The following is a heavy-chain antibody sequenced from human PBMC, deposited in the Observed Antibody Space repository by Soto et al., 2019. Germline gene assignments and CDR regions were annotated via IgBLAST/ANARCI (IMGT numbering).Heavy chain of an antibody. Sequence: PSETLSLTCTVPGGSISNYYWSWIRQPPGKGLEWIGYVYYSGTTNYNPSLKSRLTISVDTSKNQFSLRLSSVTAADTAVYYCARGGGRFDSWGQGTLVTVSS. CDR2: VYYSGTT. D-gene: IGHD2-15*01. CDR3: ARGGGRFDS. CDR1: GGSISNYY. V-gene: IGHV4-59*01. J-gene: IGHJ4*02.